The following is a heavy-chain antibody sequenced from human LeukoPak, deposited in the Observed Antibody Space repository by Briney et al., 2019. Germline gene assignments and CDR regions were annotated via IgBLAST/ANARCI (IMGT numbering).Heavy chain of an antibody. V-gene: IGHV1-2*02. Sequence: ASVKVSCKASGYTFTGYYMHWVRQAPGQGLEWMGWINPNSGGTNYAQKFQGRVTMTRDTSISTAYMELSRLRSDDTAVYYCASTKALYSSGWYQLDYWGQGTLVTVSS. CDR2: INPNSGGT. J-gene: IGHJ4*02. CDR3: ASTKALYSSGWYQLDY. D-gene: IGHD6-19*01. CDR1: GYTFTGYY.